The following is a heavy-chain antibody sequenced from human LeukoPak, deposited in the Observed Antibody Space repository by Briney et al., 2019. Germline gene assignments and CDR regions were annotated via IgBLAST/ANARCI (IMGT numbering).Heavy chain of an antibody. CDR2: IYTSGST. CDR1: GGSFSGYY. Sequence: SETLSLTRAVYGGSFSGYYWSWIRQPAGKGLEWIGRIYTSGSTNYNPSLKSRVTMSVDTSKNQFSLKLSSVTAADTAVYYCAAQTMYYYDSSGYYVDYWGQGTLVTVSS. CDR3: AAQTMYYYDSSGYYVDY. J-gene: IGHJ4*02. V-gene: IGHV4-59*10. D-gene: IGHD3-22*01.